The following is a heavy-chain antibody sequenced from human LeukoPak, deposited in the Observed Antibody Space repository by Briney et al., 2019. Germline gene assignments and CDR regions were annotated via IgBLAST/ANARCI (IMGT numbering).Heavy chain of an antibody. J-gene: IGHJ6*03. CDR1: GGSISGSSYY. CDR2: MYYTGST. D-gene: IGHD5-12*01. Sequence: PSETLSLTCTVSGGSISGSSYYWGWIRQPPGKELEWIGCMYYTGSTYYNPSLKSRVTISVDTSKNQFSLKLSSVTAADTAVYYCARLSGYGLHYYYYMDVWGSGTTVTVSS. V-gene: IGHV4-39*07. CDR3: ARLSGYGLHYYYYMDV.